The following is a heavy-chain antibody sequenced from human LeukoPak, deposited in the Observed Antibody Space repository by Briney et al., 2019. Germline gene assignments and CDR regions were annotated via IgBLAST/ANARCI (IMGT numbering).Heavy chain of an antibody. CDR3: ASSRGNRYYYYHYMDV. V-gene: IGHV4-4*07. J-gene: IGHJ6*03. CDR2: IYTSGST. CDR1: GGSLSNYW. D-gene: IGHD1-14*01. Sequence: SETLSLTCTVSGGSLSNYWWSWIRQPAGKGLEWIGRIYTSGSTNYNPSLKSRVTMSVDTSKNQFSLKLSSVTAADTAVYYCASSRGNRYYYYHYMDVWGKGTTVTVSS.